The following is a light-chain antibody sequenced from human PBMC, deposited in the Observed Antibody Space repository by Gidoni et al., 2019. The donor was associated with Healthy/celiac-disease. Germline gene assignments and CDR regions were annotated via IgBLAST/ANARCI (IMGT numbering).Light chain of an antibody. V-gene: IGKV3-15*01. CDR1: QSVRSN. CDR2: GAS. Sequence: ERVMTQSTATLSVSPGERATLSCRASQSVRSNLAWYQQKPGQAPRLLIYGASTRAPGTPARFSGSGSGTEFTLTISSLQSEDFAVYYCQQYNNWPPLTFGGGTKVEIK. J-gene: IGKJ4*01. CDR3: QQYNNWPPLT.